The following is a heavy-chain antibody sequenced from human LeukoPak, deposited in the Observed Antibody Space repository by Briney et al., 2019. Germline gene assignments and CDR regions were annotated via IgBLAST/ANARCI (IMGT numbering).Heavy chain of an antibody. CDR3: ARKGGAGNWNWGNWFDP. Sequence: TSETLSLTCTVSGGSISSSSYYWGWIRQPPGKGLEWIGSIYYSGSTYYNPSLKSRVTISVDTSKNQFSLKLSSVTAADTAVYYCARKGGAGNWNWGNWFDPWGQGTLVTVSS. J-gene: IGHJ5*02. CDR2: IYYSGST. D-gene: IGHD1-7*01. V-gene: IGHV4-39*07. CDR1: GGSISSSSYY.